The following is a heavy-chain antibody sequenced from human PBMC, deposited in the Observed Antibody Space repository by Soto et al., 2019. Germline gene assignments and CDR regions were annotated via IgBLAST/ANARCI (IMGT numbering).Heavy chain of an antibody. CDR3: ARDHGGSTWFVGVYYFFGMDV. J-gene: IGHJ6*02. Sequence: EVQLVESGGDLVQPGGSLRLSCAASGFIFSDYTMTWVRQAPGRGLEFVSHISSSGDAIFYAESVKGRFTVSRDNAKNSLYLQMNSLRDDDTAVYFGARDHGGSTWFVGVYYFFGMDVWGQGTAVTVSS. V-gene: IGHV3-48*02. CDR1: GFIFSDYT. D-gene: IGHD6-13*01. CDR2: ISSSGDAI.